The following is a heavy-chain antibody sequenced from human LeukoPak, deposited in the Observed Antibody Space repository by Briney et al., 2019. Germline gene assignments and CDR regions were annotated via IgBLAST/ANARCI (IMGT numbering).Heavy chain of an antibody. CDR1: GYSCTSYW. D-gene: IGHD5-12*01. CDR3: ARYSGYDWRGYYYYGMDV. Sequence: GESLKISCKGSGYSCTSYWIGWVRQMPGKGLDWMGIIYPGDSDTRYSPSFQGQVTISADKSISTAYLQWSSLKASDTAMYYCARYSGYDWRGYYYYGMDVWGQGTTVTVSS. V-gene: IGHV5-51*01. CDR2: IYPGDSDT. J-gene: IGHJ6*02.